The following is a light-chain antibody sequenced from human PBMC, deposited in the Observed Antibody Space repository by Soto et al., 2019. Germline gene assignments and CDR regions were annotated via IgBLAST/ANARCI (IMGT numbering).Light chain of an antibody. J-gene: IGLJ2*01. CDR1: TGVVTSGHY. V-gene: IGLV7-46*01. CDR3: FLPYSSARPL. CDR2: DTT. Sequence: QTVVTQEPSLTVSPGGTVTLTCGSSTGVVTSGHYPYWFQQKPGQAPRTLIYDTTNKHSWTPARFSGSLLGGRAALTLSGAQPEDEAEYYCFLPYSSARPLFGGGTKLTVL.